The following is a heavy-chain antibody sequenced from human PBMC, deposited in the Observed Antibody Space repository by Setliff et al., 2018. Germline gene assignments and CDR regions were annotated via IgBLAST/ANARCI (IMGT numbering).Heavy chain of an antibody. CDR1: GFSFGGHD. CDR2: IRYDGTTE. CDR3: AKDPRDTYYNFGY. V-gene: IGHV3-30*02. J-gene: IGHJ4*02. D-gene: IGHD3-3*01. Sequence: GGSLRLSCAASGFSFGGHDMHWVRQAPGKGLEWVAFIRYDGTTESYADSVRGRFTISRDNSENTLYLQMNSLRAEDTAVYYCAKDPRDTYYNFGYWGQGTLVTVSS.